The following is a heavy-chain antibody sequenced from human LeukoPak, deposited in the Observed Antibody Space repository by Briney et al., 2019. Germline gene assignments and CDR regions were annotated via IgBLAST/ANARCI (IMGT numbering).Heavy chain of an antibody. CDR2: VYYSGGT. CDR3: ARLSFYDYVWGSYRQELPYFDY. Sequence: KPSETLSLTCTVSGGSISSSSYYWGWIRQPPGKGLDWIGNVYYSGGTSSTPSLKSRVTTSVDTSKNQYSLKLSSVTAADTAVYYCARLSFYDYVWGSYRQELPYFDYWGQGTLVTVSS. CDR1: GGSISSSSYY. V-gene: IGHV4-39*01. J-gene: IGHJ4*02. D-gene: IGHD3-16*02.